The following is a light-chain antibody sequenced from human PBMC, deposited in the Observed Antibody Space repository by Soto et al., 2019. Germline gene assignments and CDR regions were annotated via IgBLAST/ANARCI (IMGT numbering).Light chain of an antibody. CDR1: QSVSSSY. J-gene: IGKJ4*01. V-gene: IGKV3-20*01. CDR3: QQYGSSALT. Sequence: EIVLTQSPGTLSLSPGERASLSFMASQSVSSSYLAWYQQKPGQAPRLLIYGASSRATGIPDRFSGSGSGTDFTLTISRLEPEDFAVYYCQQYGSSALTFGGGTKVDIK. CDR2: GAS.